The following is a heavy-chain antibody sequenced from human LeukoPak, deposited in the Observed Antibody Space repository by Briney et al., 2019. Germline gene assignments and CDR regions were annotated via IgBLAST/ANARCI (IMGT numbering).Heavy chain of an antibody. V-gene: IGHV3-21*01. CDR1: GFTFSSYS. D-gene: IGHD4-17*01. CDR3: ARGELTTVTSYYYYGMDV. J-gene: IGHJ6*02. CDR2: ISSSSSYI. Sequence: GGSLRVSCAASGFTFSSYSMNWVRQAPGKGLEWVSSISSSSSYIYYADSVKGRFTISRDNAKNSLYLQMNSLRAEDTAVYYCARGELTTVTSYYYYGMDVWGQGTTVTVSS.